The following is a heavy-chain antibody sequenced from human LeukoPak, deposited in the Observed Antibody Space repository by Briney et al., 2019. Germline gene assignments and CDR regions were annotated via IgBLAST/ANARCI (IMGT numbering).Heavy chain of an antibody. CDR1: GGSFSGYH. J-gene: IGHJ4*02. Sequence: SETLSLTCAVYGGSFSGYHWSWIRQPPGKGLEWIGEINHSGSTNYNPSLKSRVTISVDTSKNQFSLKLSSVTAADTAVYYCARGRRRSIASSPYYFDYWGQGTLVTVSS. V-gene: IGHV4-34*01. D-gene: IGHD6-6*01. CDR2: INHSGST. CDR3: ARGRRRSIASSPYYFDY.